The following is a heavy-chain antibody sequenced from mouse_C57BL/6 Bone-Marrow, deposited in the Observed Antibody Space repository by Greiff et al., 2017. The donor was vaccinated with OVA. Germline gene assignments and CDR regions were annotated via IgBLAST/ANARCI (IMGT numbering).Heavy chain of an antibody. J-gene: IGHJ3*01. Sequence: EVQLQESGPGLVKPSQSLSLTCSVTGYSITSGYYWNWIRQFPGNKLEWMGYISYDGSNNYNPSLKNRISITRDTSKNQFFLKLNSVTTEDTATYYCARGGTFFAYWGQGTLVTVSA. CDR3: ARGGTFFAY. D-gene: IGHD2-14*01. V-gene: IGHV3-6*01. CDR2: ISYDGSN. CDR1: GYSITSGYY.